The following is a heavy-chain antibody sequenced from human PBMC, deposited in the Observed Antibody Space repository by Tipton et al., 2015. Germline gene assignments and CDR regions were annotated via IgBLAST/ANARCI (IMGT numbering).Heavy chain of an antibody. Sequence: SLRLSCAVSGFTFSNYWMSWVRQSPGKGLEWVANIKYDGSEIQYVDSVKGRFTISRDNAKNSLYLQMNSLRAEDTAVYYCARPSVTTNYYGMDVWGQGTTVTVSS. V-gene: IGHV3-7*01. CDR2: IKYDGSEI. J-gene: IGHJ6*02. D-gene: IGHD4-17*01. CDR3: ARPSVTTNYYGMDV. CDR1: GFTFSNYW.